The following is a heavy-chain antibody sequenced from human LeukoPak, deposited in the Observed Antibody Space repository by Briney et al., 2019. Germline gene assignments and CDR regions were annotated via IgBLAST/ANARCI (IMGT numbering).Heavy chain of an antibody. V-gene: IGHV1-24*01. CDR3: ATGLEYQLLFYFDY. J-gene: IGHJ4*02. Sequence: ASVKVSCKVSGCTLTELSMHWVRQAPGKGLEWMGGFDPEDGETIYAQKFQGRVTMTEDTSTDTAYMELSSLRSEDTAVYYCATGLEYQLLFYFDYWGQGTLVTVSS. CDR1: GCTLTELS. D-gene: IGHD2-2*01. CDR2: FDPEDGET.